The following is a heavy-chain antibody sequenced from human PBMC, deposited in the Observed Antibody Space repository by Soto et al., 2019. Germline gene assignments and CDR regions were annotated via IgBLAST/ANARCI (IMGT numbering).Heavy chain of an antibody. J-gene: IGHJ5*02. CDR1: SGSISSADYY. CDR3: ASGGSSNWFDP. D-gene: IGHD1-26*01. CDR2: IYYTGSA. Sequence: VQLQESGPGLVKPSQTLSLTCTVSSGSISSADYYWSWIRQPPGKGLEWIGYIYYTGSAYHNPSLKSRVTMSVDTSKNQFSLKVTSVTAADTAVYYCASGGSSNWFDPWGQGTLVTVSS. V-gene: IGHV4-30-4*01.